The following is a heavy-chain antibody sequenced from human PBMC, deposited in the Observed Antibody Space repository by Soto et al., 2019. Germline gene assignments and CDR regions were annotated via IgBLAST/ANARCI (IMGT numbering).Heavy chain of an antibody. CDR1: GGTFSSYA. V-gene: IGHV1-69*06. D-gene: IGHD3-16*02. CDR3: ARFSVSAYYYYGMDV. J-gene: IGHJ6*02. Sequence: SVKVSCKASGGTFSSYAISWVRQAPGQGLEWMGGIIPIFGTANYAQKFQGRVTITADKSTSTAYMELSSLRSEDTAVYYCARFSVSAYYYYGMDVWGQGTTVTVSS. CDR2: IIPIFGTA.